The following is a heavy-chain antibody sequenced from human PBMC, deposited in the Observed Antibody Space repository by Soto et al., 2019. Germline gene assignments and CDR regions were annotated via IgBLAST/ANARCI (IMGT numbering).Heavy chain of an antibody. CDR3: AIDLGSGYDPGDY. CDR1: GDIFSGYS. Sequence: QVQLVQSGAEVKKPGSSVKVSCKTSGDIFSGYSISWVRQAPGQGLEWMGGIIPIFGTTNYAQRFHGRVTSTADQSTSTVYMELYSLKSEDTAVYYCAIDLGSGYDPGDYWGQGTLVTVSS. V-gene: IGHV1-69*12. J-gene: IGHJ4*02. CDR2: IIPIFGTT. D-gene: IGHD5-12*01.